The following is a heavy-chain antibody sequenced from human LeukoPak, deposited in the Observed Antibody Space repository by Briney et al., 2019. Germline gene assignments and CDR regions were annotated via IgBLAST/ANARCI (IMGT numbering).Heavy chain of an antibody. V-gene: IGHV1-2*06. CDR3: ARGGDPIMITFGGVIVIGWDY. Sequence: GASVKVSCKASGYTFTGYYMHWVRQAPGQGLEWMGRINPNSGGTNYAQKFQGRVTMTRDTSISTAYMELSRLRSDDTAVYYCARGGDPIMITFGGVIVIGWDYWGQGTLVTVSS. J-gene: IGHJ4*02. CDR1: GYTFTGYY. D-gene: IGHD3-16*02. CDR2: INPNSGGT.